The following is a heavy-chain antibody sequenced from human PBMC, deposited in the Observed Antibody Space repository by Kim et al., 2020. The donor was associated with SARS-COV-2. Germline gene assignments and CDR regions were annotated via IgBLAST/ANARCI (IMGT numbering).Heavy chain of an antibody. J-gene: IGHJ4*02. V-gene: IGHV3-30*18. Sequence: GGSLRLSCAASGFTFSSYGMHWVSQAPGKGLEWVAVISYDGSNKYYADSVKGRFTISRDNSKNTLYLQMNSLRAEDTAVYYCAKTRGGSSRRPSDYWGQG. CDR3: AKTRGGSSRRPSDY. CDR1: GFTFSSYG. CDR2: ISYDGSNK. D-gene: IGHD1-26*01.